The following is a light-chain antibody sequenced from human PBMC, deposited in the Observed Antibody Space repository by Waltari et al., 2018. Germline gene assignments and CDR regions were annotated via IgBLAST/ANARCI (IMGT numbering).Light chain of an antibody. Sequence: QSALTQPASVSGSPGQSVTMSCTRTSNDLGAQPSLSWYQHGPGRAPKLIIYDVSIRPSGVSDRFSGSKSGATASLTLSGLQPEDEAVYYCSSYTGGRSVVFGGGTTLTVL. V-gene: IGLV2-14*03. CDR3: SSYTGGRSVV. CDR2: DVS. J-gene: IGLJ2*01. CDR1: SNDLGAQPS.